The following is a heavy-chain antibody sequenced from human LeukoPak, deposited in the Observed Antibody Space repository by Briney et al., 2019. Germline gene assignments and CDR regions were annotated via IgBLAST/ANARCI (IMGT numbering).Heavy chain of an antibody. D-gene: IGHD3-22*01. CDR1: GGSISSYY. Sequence: PSETLSLTCTVSGGSISSYYWSWIRQPPGKGLEWIGYIYYTGSTNYNPSLKSRVTISVDTSKKQVSLRLSSVTAADTAVYYCAGHYSDTTGYKGPFDYWGQGTLVTVSS. V-gene: IGHV4-59*08. CDR2: IYYTGST. CDR3: AGHYSDTTGYKGPFDY. J-gene: IGHJ4*02.